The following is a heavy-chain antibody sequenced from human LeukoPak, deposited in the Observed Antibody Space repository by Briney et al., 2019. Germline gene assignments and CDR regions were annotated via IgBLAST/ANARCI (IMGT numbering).Heavy chain of an antibody. CDR1: GFTFDDYA. J-gene: IGHJ6*03. Sequence: PGGSLRLSCAASGFTFDDYAMHWVRQAPGKGLEWVSLISWDGGSTYYADSVKGRFTISRDNSKNSLYLQMNSLRAEDTALYYCAKVAARHDYYMDVWGKGTTVTVSS. V-gene: IGHV3-43D*03. D-gene: IGHD6-6*01. CDR2: ISWDGGST. CDR3: AKVAARHDYYMDV.